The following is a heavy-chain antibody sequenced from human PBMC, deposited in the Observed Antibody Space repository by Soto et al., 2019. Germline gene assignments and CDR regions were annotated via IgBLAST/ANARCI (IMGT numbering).Heavy chain of an antibody. J-gene: IGHJ4*02. V-gene: IGHV4-34*01. CDR1: GGSCSGYY. CDR2: INHSGST. Sequence: PSETLSLTCAVYGGSCSGYYWSWIRQPPGKGLEWIGEINHSGSTNYNPSLKSRVTISVDTSKNQFSLKLSSVTAADTAVYYCARRQDIVVVPAAMPLDYWGQGTLVTVSS. D-gene: IGHD2-2*01. CDR3: ARRQDIVVVPAAMPLDY.